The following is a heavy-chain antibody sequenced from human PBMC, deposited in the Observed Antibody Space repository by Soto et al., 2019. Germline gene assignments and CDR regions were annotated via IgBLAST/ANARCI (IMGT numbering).Heavy chain of an antibody. Sequence: GGSLRLSCAASGFTFSSYGMHWVRQAPGKGLEWVSAISGSGGSTYYADSVKGRFTISRDNSKNTLYLQMNSLRAEDTAVYYCALSSRWYRDYYSYIDVWGKGTTVTVSS. J-gene: IGHJ6*03. V-gene: IGHV3-23*01. CDR2: ISGSGGST. D-gene: IGHD6-13*01. CDR3: ALSSRWYRDYYSYIDV. CDR1: GFTFSSYG.